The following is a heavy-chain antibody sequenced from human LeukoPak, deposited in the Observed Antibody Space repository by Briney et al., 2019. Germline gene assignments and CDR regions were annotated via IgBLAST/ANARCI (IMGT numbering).Heavy chain of an antibody. CDR3: AKERGIVATLSAFFDY. J-gene: IGHJ4*02. V-gene: IGHV3-30*02. Sequence: GGSLRLSCAASGFTFSSYGMHWVRQAPGKGLEWVAFIRYDGSNKYYADSVKGRFTISRDNSKNTLYLQMNSLRAEDTAVYYCAKERGIVATLSAFFDYWGQGTLVTVSS. CDR2: IRYDGSNK. CDR1: GFTFSSYG. D-gene: IGHD5-12*01.